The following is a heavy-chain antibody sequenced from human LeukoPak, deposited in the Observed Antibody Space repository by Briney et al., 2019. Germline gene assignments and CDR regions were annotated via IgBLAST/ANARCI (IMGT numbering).Heavy chain of an antibody. J-gene: IGHJ4*02. CDR3: AREGERGPLDLDY. V-gene: IGHV3-7*01. Sequence: TGGSLRLSCAASGFTFSSYWMSWVRQAPGKGLEWVANIKQDGSEKYYVDSVKGRFTISRDNAKNSLYLQMNSLRAEDTAVYYCAREGERGPLDLDYWGQGTLVTVSS. D-gene: IGHD3-16*01. CDR1: GFTFSSYW. CDR2: IKQDGSEK.